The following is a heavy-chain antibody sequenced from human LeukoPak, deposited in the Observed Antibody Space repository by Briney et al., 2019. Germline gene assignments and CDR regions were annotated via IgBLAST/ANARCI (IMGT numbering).Heavy chain of an antibody. CDR2: IYTSGST. V-gene: IGHV4-4*07. CDR3: ARDLGGYSYGQPKNWFDP. D-gene: IGHD5-18*01. CDR1: GGSISGYY. J-gene: IGHJ5*02. Sequence: SETLSLTCTVSGGSISGYYWSWIRQPAGKGLEWIGRIYTSGSTNYNPSLKSRVTMSVDTSKNQFSLKLSSVTAADTAVYYCARDLGGYSYGQPKNWFDPWGQGTLVTVSS.